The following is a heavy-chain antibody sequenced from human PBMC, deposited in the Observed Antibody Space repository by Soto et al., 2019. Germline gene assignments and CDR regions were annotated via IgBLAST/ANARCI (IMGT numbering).Heavy chain of an antibody. J-gene: IGHJ4*02. V-gene: IGHV3-11*06. Sequence: QVQLVESGGGLVKPGGSLRLSCAASGFTFSDYYMSWIRQAPGKGLEWVSYISSSSSPTTYADSVKGRFTISRDNPKNSLYLQMNSLRAEDTAVYYCARYYYASGSYHYYFDYWGQGTLVTVSS. CDR1: GFTFSDYY. CDR3: ARYYYASGSYHYYFDY. D-gene: IGHD3-10*01. CDR2: ISSSSSPT.